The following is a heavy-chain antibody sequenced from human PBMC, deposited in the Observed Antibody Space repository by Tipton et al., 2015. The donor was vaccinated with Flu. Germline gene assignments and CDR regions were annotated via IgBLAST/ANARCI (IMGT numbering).Heavy chain of an antibody. Sequence: QLVQSGGGVVRPGRSLRLSCSASGFSFSFYGMHWVRQAPGKGLEWLALIWYDGSNQLYADSVKGRFTISRDNSANTLYLQMNSLRVEDTAMYYCTKDRNGEGYFDYWGQGALVTVSP. CDR2: IWYDGSNQ. CDR3: TKDRNGEGYFDY. V-gene: IGHV3-33*06. CDR1: GFSFSFYG. D-gene: IGHD4-17*01. J-gene: IGHJ4*02.